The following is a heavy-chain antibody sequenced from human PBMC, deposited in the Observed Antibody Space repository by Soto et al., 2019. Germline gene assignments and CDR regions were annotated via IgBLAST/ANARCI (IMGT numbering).Heavy chain of an antibody. CDR1: GGSISNDKYY. CDR2: TSYSGST. J-gene: IGHJ5*02. Sequence: QVQLQESGPGLVKPSQTLSLTCTVSGGSISNDKYYWTWIRQHPGKGLEWIGYTSYSGSTFYSAYLKSRVTIAVDTSKNHFSLNLSSVTAADTAIYYCARDSGRTVTTFNWLDPWGQRILVTVSS. CDR3: ARDSGRTVTTFNWLDP. D-gene: IGHD4-17*01. V-gene: IGHV4-31*03.